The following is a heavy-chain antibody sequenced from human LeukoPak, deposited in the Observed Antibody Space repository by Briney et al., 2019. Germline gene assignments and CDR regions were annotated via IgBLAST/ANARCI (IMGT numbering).Heavy chain of an antibody. V-gene: IGHV4-34*01. D-gene: IGHD2-2*01. J-gene: IGHJ4*02. Sequence: SETLSLTCAVYGGSFSGYYWSWISQPPGKGLEWIGEINHSGSTNYNPSLKSRVTISVDTSKNQFSLKLSSVTAADTAVYYCARRGVPAAIYYFDYWGQGTLVTVSS. CDR1: GGSFSGYY. CDR3: ARRGVPAAIYYFDY. CDR2: INHSGST.